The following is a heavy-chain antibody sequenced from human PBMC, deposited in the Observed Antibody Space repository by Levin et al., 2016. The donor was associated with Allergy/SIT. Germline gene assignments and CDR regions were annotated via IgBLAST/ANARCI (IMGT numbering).Heavy chain of an antibody. CDR2: MSYVGSNT. CDR1: GFTFSSYG. Sequence: GESLKISCAASGFTFSSYGMHWVHQAPGKGLEWVAAMSYVGSNTYYADSVKGRFTISRDNSKNTLFLQMNSLRAEDTAVYYCAKCFGLHRAGQLTGDAFDIWGQGTMVTVSS. V-gene: IGHV3-30*18. CDR3: AKCFGLHRAGQLTGDAFDI. D-gene: IGHD3/OR15-3a*01. J-gene: IGHJ3*02.